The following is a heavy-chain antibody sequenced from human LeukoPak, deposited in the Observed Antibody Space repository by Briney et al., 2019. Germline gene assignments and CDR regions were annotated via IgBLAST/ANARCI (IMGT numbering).Heavy chain of an antibody. Sequence: GGSLRLSCAASGFTFSSYCMNWVRQAPGKGLEWVSSISSSSTYIYYADSVEGRFTISRDNAKNSLYLQMTSLRAEDTAVYYCARAATTVTAFGMDVWGQGTTVTVSS. CDR1: GFTFSSYC. CDR3: ARAATTVTAFGMDV. J-gene: IGHJ6*02. V-gene: IGHV3-21*01. D-gene: IGHD4-17*01. CDR2: ISSSSTYI.